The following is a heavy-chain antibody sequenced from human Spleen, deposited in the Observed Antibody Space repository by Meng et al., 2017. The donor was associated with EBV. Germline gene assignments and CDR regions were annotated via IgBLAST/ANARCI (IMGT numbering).Heavy chain of an antibody. J-gene: IGHJ4*02. Sequence: QVQLVQSGSEWRKPGASVKISCKAFGYILTTYAVNWVRQAPGQGLEWMGWINTDTGNPTYAQGFAGRFVFSFDTSVNTAYLQISSLKAEDTAVYYCARDLAAAELVEDYWGQGTLVTVSS. CDR1: GYILTTYA. V-gene: IGHV7-4-1*02. D-gene: IGHD6-13*01. CDR3: ARDLAAAELVEDY. CDR2: INTDTGNP.